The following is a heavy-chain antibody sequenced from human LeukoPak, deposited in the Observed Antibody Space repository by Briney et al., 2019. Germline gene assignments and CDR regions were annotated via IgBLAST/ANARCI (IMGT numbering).Heavy chain of an antibody. CDR3: ARDRGGCSSTSCYSQKDFDY. CDR2: ISAYSGNT. V-gene: IGHV1-18*01. CDR1: GYTFTSYG. Sequence: GASVKVSCKASGYTFTSYGISWVRQAPGQGLEWMGWISAYSGNTNYAQKLQGRVTMTTDTSTSTAYMELRSLRSDDTAVYYCARDRGGCSSTSCYSQKDFDYWGQGTLVTVSS. D-gene: IGHD2-2*01. J-gene: IGHJ4*02.